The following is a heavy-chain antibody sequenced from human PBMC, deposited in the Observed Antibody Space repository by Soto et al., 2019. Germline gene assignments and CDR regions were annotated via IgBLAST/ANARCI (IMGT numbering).Heavy chain of an antibody. CDR3: ARARYYYDSSGYLPLY. J-gene: IGHJ4*02. CDR1: GFTFSSYA. V-gene: IGHV3-30-3*01. D-gene: IGHD3-22*01. Sequence: QVQLVESGGGVVQPGRSLRLSCAASGFTFSSYAMHWVRQAPGKGLEWVAVISYDGSNKYYADSVKGRFTISRDNSKNTLYLQMNSLRAEDTAVYYCARARYYYDSSGYLPLYWGQVTLVTVSS. CDR2: ISYDGSNK.